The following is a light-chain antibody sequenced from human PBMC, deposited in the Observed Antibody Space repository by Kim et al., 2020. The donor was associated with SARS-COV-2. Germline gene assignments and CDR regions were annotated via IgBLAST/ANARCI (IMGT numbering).Light chain of an antibody. CDR2: EAS. J-gene: IGKJ4*01. CDR3: QQYDKWPPT. Sequence: DIELTQSPATLSLSPGERATLSCRASQSVSSNLAWYQQKPGQIPRLLIFEASTRATDIPVTFSGSGSGTEFALTISSLQPEDSAVYYCQQYDKWPPTFGGGTKVDIK. V-gene: IGKV3-15*01. CDR1: QSVSSN.